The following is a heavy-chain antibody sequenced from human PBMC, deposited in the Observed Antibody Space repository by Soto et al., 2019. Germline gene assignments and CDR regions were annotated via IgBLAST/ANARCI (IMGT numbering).Heavy chain of an antibody. J-gene: IGHJ6*02. V-gene: IGHV3-30*18. D-gene: IGHD1-1*01. CDR1: GFTFSSYG. Sequence: GGSLRLSCAASGFTFSSYGMHWVRQAPGKGLEWVAVISYDGSNKYYADSVKGRFTISRDNSKNTLYLQMNSLRAEDTAVYYCAKCHCSGWNVDRPPYYYYGMDVWGQGTTVTVSS. CDR2: ISYDGSNK. CDR3: AKCHCSGWNVDRPPYYYYGMDV.